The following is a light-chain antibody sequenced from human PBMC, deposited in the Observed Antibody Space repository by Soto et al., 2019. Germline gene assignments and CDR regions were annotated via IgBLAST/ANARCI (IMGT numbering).Light chain of an antibody. V-gene: IGKV3-20*01. CDR3: QQYGSSPLIT. CDR1: QRLSASD. Sequence: EIVLTQSPGTLSLSPGQRATLSCRASQRLSASDIAWYQQKPGQAPKFLIYSVSSRATGSPDRFSGSGSGTDFTLTISRLEPEDFSVYHCQQYGSSPLITFGQGTRLEIK. CDR2: SVS. J-gene: IGKJ5*01.